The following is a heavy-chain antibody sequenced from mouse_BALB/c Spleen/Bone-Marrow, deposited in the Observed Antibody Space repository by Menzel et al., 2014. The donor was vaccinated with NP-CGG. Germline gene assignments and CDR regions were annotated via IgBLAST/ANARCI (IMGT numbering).Heavy chain of an antibody. Sequence: EVHLVESGGGLVQPGGSLKLSCAAFGFTFSSYGMSWVRQTPDKRLELVASINSNGGSTYYPDSVKGRFTISRDNAKNTLPLQMSSLKSEDTAMYYCARGNYGNYVDYFDYWGQGTTLTVSS. CDR2: INSNGGST. CDR1: GFTFSSYG. CDR3: ARGNYGNYVDYFDY. D-gene: IGHD2-1*01. V-gene: IGHV5-6-3*01. J-gene: IGHJ2*01.